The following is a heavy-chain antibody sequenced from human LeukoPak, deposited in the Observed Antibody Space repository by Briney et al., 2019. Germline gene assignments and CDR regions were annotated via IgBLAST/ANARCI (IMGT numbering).Heavy chain of an antibody. D-gene: IGHD5-18*01. V-gene: IGHV3-30-3*01. CDR2: ISNDGSNK. CDR1: GFTFSSYA. Sequence: GGSLRLSCAASGFTFSSYAMHWVRQAQGKGLEWVAVISNDGSNKYYADSVKGRFTISTDNAKNTLYLQMNSLRAEDTAVYYCARGRGSLPTKNVDTAMVTGYFDYWGQGTLVTVSS. J-gene: IGHJ4*02. CDR3: ARGRGSLPTKNVDTAMVTGYFDY.